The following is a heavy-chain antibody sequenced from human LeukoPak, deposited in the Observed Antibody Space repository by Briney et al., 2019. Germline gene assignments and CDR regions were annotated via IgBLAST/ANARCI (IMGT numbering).Heavy chain of an antibody. J-gene: IGHJ4*02. CDR3: GWHGSGSYTVDY. CDR2: IRYDGSNK. Sequence: GGSLRLSCAASGFTFSSYGMHWVRQAPGKGLEWVAFIRYDGSNKYYADSVKGRFTISRDNSKNTLYLQMNSLRAEDTAVYYCGWHGSGSYTVDYWGQGTLVTVSS. D-gene: IGHD3-10*01. V-gene: IGHV3-30*02. CDR1: GFTFSSYG.